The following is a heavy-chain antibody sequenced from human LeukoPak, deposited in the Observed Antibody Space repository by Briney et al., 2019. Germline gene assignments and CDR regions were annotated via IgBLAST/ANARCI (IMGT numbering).Heavy chain of an antibody. D-gene: IGHD2-2*01. Sequence: PGGSLRFSCAASGFTFSSYWMHWVRQAPGKGLVWVSRIDSDGSSTSYADSVKGRFTSSRDNAKNTLYLQMNSLSAEDTAVYYCARGSYCSSTTCGNLDYWGQGTLVTVSS. V-gene: IGHV3-74*01. J-gene: IGHJ4*02. CDR2: IDSDGSST. CDR1: GFTFSSYW. CDR3: ARGSYCSSTTCGNLDY.